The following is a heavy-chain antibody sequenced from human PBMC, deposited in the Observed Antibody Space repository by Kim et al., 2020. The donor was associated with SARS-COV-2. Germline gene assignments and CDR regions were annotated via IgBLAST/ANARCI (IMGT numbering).Heavy chain of an antibody. V-gene: IGHV4-39*07. D-gene: IGHD3-10*01. Sequence: SETLSLTCAVSGASISNTSYFWGWIRQPPGKGLEWIGNIYYTGETFFKPSLKSRVTISVDTSNNQFSLKLGSVTAAETAVYFCARGIYGSGSYPCFDSWG. CDR2: IYYTGET. J-gene: IGHJ5*01. CDR1: GASISNTSYF. CDR3: ARGIYGSGSYPCFDS.